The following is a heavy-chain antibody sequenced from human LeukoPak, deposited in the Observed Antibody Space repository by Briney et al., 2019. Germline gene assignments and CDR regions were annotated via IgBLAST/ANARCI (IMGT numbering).Heavy chain of an antibody. CDR1: GFTFSSYE. V-gene: IGHV3-48*03. CDR3: ARDYYLDY. Sequence: GGSLRLSCAASGFTFSSYEMNWVRQAPGKGLKWLSYISSGGSTIYYADSVKGRFTISRDNAKNSLFLQMNSLRAEDTAVYYCARDYYLDYWGQGTLVTVSS. CDR2: ISSGGSTI. J-gene: IGHJ4*02.